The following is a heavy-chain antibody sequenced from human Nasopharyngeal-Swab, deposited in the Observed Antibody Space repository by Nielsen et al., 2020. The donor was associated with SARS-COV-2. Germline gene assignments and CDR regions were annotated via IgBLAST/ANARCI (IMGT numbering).Heavy chain of an antibody. V-gene: IGHV3-21*01. CDR1: GFTFSSYS. D-gene: IGHD1-1*01. Sequence: GGSLRLSCAASGFTFSSYSMNWVRKATGKGLEWVSSISSSSSYIYYADSVRGRFTISRDNAKNSLYLQMNSLRAEDTAVYYCARASRGTSTRTFDYWGQGTLVTVSS. J-gene: IGHJ4*02. CDR2: ISSSSSYI. CDR3: ARASRGTSTRTFDY.